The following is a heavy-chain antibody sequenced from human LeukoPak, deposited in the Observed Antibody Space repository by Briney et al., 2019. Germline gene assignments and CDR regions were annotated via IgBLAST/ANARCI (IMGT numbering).Heavy chain of an antibody. D-gene: IGHD1-26*01. CDR2: VGIAAGT. J-gene: IGHJ4*02. CDR3: VRQKKSHGNFDY. CDR1: GFTFSGHA. Sequence: PGGSLRLSCAASGFTFSGHAMHWVRQAPGKGLGWVSAVGIAAGTFYPGSVKGRFTISRENAKNSLYLQMNSLRVEDTAVYYCVRQKKSHGNFDYWGQGTLVTVSS. V-gene: IGHV3-13*01.